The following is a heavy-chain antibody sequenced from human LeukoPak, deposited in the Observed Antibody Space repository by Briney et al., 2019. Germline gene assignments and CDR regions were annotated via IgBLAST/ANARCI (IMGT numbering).Heavy chain of an antibody. CDR2: ISYDGSNK. CDR3: AKGGDY. CDR1: GFTFSSYG. Sequence: GGSLRLSCAASGFTFSSYGMHWVRQAPGKGLEWVAVISYDGSNKYYADSVKGRFTISRDNSKNTLYLQMNSLRAEDTAVYYCAKGGDYWGQGTLVTVSS. J-gene: IGHJ4*02. V-gene: IGHV3-30*18.